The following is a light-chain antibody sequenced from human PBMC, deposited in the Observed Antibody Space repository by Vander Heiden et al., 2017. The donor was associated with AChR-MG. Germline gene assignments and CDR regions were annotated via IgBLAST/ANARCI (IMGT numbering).Light chain of an antibody. CDR2: VNN. V-gene: IGLV1-40*01. CDR1: SSNIGAGYD. J-gene: IGLJ1*01. Sequence: QSVLTQPPSVSGAPGQSVTLSCTGSSSNIGAGYDVPWYQHLPGTAPNLLFYVNNNRPSGGPDRCSGSKSGTSVSLVITGLQAEDEADYYCQSYDSSLSGFYVFGTGTRVTVL. CDR3: QSYDSSLSGFYV.